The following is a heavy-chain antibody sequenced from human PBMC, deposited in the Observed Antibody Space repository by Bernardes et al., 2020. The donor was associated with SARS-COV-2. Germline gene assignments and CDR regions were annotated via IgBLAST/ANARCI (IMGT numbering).Heavy chain of an antibody. CDR3: ALPPTNYDRYAMDL. D-gene: IGHD3-22*01. CDR2: ITPNSGGT. J-gene: IGHJ6*02. CDR1: GYPFTGYY. V-gene: IGHV1-2*02. Sequence: ASVKVSCKASGYPFTGYYIHWVRQAPGQGLEWMGWITPNSGGTNYAQNFQGRVTMTRDTSISTAYLELSGLRFDDTAVYYCALPPTNYDRYAMDLWGQGTTVTGSS.